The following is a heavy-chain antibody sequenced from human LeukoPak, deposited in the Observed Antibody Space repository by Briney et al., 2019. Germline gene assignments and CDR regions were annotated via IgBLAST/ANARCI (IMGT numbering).Heavy chain of an antibody. CDR2: ISGSGGST. CDR3: SRDEVVESCTPLLGY. J-gene: IGHJ4*02. D-gene: IGHD2/OR15-2a*01. V-gene: IGHV3-23*01. Sequence: GGSLRLSCAASGFTFSSYAMSWVRQAPGKGLEWVSSISGSGGSTYYADSVKGRFTISRDNSKNTPYLQMNSLRAEDPAVYYCSRDEVVESCTPLLGYWGQGTLVTVSP. CDR1: GFTFSSYA.